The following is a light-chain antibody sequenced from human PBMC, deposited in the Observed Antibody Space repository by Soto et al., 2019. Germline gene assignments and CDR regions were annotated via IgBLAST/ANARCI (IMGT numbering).Light chain of an antibody. J-gene: IGKJ4*01. CDR1: QTVNSNY. V-gene: IGKV3-20*01. CDR2: GAS. Sequence: EIVLTQSPGILSLSPGERATLSCRASQTVNSNYLAWYQQKPGQAPRLLISGASIRATGVPNRFSGSGSGTDFTLTITRLEPEDFAVYYCQQYGTSPLTFGGGTRVDIK. CDR3: QQYGTSPLT.